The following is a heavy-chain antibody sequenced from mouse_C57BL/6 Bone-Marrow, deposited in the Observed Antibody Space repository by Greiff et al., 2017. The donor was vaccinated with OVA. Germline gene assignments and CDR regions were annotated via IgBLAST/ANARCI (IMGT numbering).Heavy chain of an antibody. CDR2: IYPGDGDT. CDR3: SKGFFYAIDY. Sequence: QVQLQQSGPELVKPGASVKISCKASGYAFSSSWMNWVKQRPGKGLEWIGRIYPGDGDTNYNGKFTGTATMTADKSSSTAYMQRSSLTSEDSAVYFCSKGFFYAIDYWGQGTSVTVSS. CDR1: GYAFSSSW. D-gene: IGHD3-2*02. V-gene: IGHV1-82*01. J-gene: IGHJ4*01.